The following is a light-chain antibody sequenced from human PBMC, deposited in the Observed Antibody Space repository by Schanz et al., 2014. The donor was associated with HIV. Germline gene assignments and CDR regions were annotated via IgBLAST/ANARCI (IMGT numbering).Light chain of an antibody. Sequence: QSVLTQPPSVSGAPGQRVTISCTGSSSNIGAGYDVHWYQQLPGTAPKLLIYDNTNRPSGVPDRFSGSKSGNTASLTISGLRTEDEADYYCSSSTSSGTVVFGGGTKLTVL. CDR3: SSSTSSGTVV. J-gene: IGLJ2*01. CDR2: DNT. V-gene: IGLV1-40*01. CDR1: SSNIGAGYD.